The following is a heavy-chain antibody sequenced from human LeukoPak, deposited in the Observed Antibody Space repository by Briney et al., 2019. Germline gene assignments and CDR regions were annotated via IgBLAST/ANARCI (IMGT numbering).Heavy chain of an antibody. J-gene: IGHJ4*02. CDR3: ARGGRDGYHY. CDR2: INHSGST. CDR1: DGSFSGYY. Sequence: SETLLLTCAVHDGSFSGYYWSCIRQPPGKGLEWIGEINHSGSTNYNPSLKSRVTISVDTSKNQFSLKLSSVTAADTAVYYCARGGRDGYHYGGQGTLVTVSS. V-gene: IGHV4-34*01. D-gene: IGHD5-24*01.